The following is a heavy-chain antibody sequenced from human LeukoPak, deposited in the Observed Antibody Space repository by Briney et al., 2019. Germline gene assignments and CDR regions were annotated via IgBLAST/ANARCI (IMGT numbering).Heavy chain of an antibody. CDR2: IYYSGST. V-gene: IGHV4-31*02. J-gene: IGHJ4*02. Sequence: NWIRQHPGKGLEWIGYIYYSGSTYYNPPLKSRVTISVDTSKNQFSLKLSSVTAADTAVYYCARDQSTWFFDYWGQGTLVTVSS. CDR3: ARDQSTWFFDY. D-gene: IGHD6-13*01.